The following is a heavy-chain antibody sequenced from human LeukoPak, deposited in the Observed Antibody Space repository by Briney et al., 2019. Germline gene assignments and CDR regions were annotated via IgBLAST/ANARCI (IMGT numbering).Heavy chain of an antibody. CDR1: GGSISSYY. CDR2: IYYSGST. Sequence: SETLSLTCTVSGGSISSYYWSWIRQPPGKGLEWIGYIYYSGSTNYNPSLKSRVTISVDTSKNQFSLKLSSVTAADTAVYYCAKTYYDFWSGSINWFDPWGQGTLVTVSS. J-gene: IGHJ5*02. CDR3: AKTYYDFWSGSINWFDP. V-gene: IGHV4-59*01. D-gene: IGHD3-3*01.